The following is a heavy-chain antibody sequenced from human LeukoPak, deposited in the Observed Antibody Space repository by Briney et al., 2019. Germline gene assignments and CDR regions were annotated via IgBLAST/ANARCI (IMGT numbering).Heavy chain of an antibody. CDR1: GLTFSSYW. Sequence: GGSLRLSCAASGLTFSSYWMSWVRQAPGKGLEWVANIKQDGSEKYYVDSVKGRFTISRDNAKNSLYLQMNSLRAEDTAVYYCARDRLVRGAIYPLEYYYYGMDVWGQGTTVTVSS. CDR3: ARDRLVRGAIYPLEYYYYGMDV. CDR2: IKQDGSEK. V-gene: IGHV3-7*01. D-gene: IGHD3-10*01. J-gene: IGHJ6*02.